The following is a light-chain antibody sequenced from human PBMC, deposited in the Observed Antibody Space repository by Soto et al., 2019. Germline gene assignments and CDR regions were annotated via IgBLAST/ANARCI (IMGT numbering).Light chain of an antibody. CDR1: QSVSSQ. CDR3: QQRSNWPLT. V-gene: IGKV3-11*01. CDR2: DAS. J-gene: IGKJ4*01. Sequence: EIVLTQSPATLSLSPGERATLSCRASQSVSSQLAWYQQKPGQAPRLLIYDASNRATCIPARFSGSGSGTDFTLTISSLEPEDFVVYYCQQRSNWPLTFGGGTKVEIK.